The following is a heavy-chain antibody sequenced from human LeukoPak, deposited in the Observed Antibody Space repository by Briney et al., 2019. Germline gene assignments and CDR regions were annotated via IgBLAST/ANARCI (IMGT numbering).Heavy chain of an antibody. CDR2: INHSGST. CDR3: AALASGYHLLPIAFDI. Sequence: SETLSLTCAVYGGSFSGYYWSWIRQPPGKGLEWIGEINHSGSTNYNPSLKSRVTISVDTSKNQFSLELSSVTAADTAVYYCAALASGYHLLPIAFDIWGQGTMVTVSS. J-gene: IGHJ3*02. CDR1: GGSFSGYY. D-gene: IGHD3-22*01. V-gene: IGHV4-34*01.